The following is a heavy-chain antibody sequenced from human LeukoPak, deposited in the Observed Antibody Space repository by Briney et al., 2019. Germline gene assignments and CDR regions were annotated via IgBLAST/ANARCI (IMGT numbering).Heavy chain of an antibody. V-gene: IGHV3-72*01. CDR1: GFTFSDHY. J-gene: IGHJ3*02. Sequence: GGSLRLSCAASGFTFSDHYMDWVRQAPGKGLEWVGRTRNKANGYTTDYAASVKGRFTISRDDSKNSLYLQMNSLKVEDTAVYFCARVTGGSHYFAFDIWGQGTMVTVSS. D-gene: IGHD1-26*01. CDR3: ARVTGGSHYFAFDI. CDR2: TRNKANGYTT.